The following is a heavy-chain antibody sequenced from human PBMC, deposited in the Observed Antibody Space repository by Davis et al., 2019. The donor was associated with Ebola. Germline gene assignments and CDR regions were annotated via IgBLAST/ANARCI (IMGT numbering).Heavy chain of an antibody. D-gene: IGHD2-2*01. Sequence: SVTVSCKASGCTFSSYAISWVRQAPGQGLEWMGRIIPILGIANYAQKFQGRVTITADESTSTAYMELRSLRSDDTAVYYCARDRPAAPFDPWGQGTLVTVSS. CDR1: GCTFSSYA. J-gene: IGHJ5*02. CDR2: IIPILGIA. V-gene: IGHV1-69*04. CDR3: ARDRPAAPFDP.